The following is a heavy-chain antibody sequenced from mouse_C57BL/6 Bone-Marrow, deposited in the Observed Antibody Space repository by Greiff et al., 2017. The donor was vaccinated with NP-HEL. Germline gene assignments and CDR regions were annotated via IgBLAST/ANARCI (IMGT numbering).Heavy chain of an antibody. CDR2: IHPNSGST. CDR1: GYTFTSYW. J-gene: IGHJ2*01. CDR3: AREGAMGTTVGALDY. Sequence: QVQLQQPGAELVKPGASVKLSCKASGYTFTSYWMHWVKQRPGQGLEWIGMIHPNSGSTNYNEKFKSKATLTVDKSSSTAYMQLGSLTSEDSAVYYRAREGAMGTTVGALDYWGQGTTLTVSS. D-gene: IGHD2-14*01. V-gene: IGHV1-64*01.